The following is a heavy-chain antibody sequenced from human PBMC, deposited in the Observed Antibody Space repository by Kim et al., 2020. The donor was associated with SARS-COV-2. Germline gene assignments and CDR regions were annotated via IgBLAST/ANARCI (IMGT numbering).Heavy chain of an antibody. CDR3: SRARWGSYSSSPHDAFDI. V-gene: IGHV4-59*01. CDR1: GGSISSYY. J-gene: IGHJ3*02. Sequence: SETLSLTCTVSGGSISSYYWSWIRQPPGKGLEWIGYIYYSGSTNYNPSLKSRVTISVDTSKNQFSLKLTSVTAADTAVYYCSRARWGSYSSSPHDAFDIWGQGAMVTVSS. CDR2: IYYSGST. D-gene: IGHD6-6*01.